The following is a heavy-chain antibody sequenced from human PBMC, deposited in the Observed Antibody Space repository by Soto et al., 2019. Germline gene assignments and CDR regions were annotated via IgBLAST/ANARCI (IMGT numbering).Heavy chain of an antibody. J-gene: IGHJ4*02. CDR3: AKDKTHSNTFDY. CDR2: ISWNSGSI. D-gene: IGHD4-4*01. CDR1: GFTFDDYA. Sequence: QSGGSLRLACAASGFTFDDYAMHWVRQAPGKGLEWVSGISWNSGSIGYADSVKGRFTISRDNAKNSLYLQMNSLRAEDTALYYWAKDKTHSNTFDYWAQGTLVTVSS. V-gene: IGHV3-9*01.